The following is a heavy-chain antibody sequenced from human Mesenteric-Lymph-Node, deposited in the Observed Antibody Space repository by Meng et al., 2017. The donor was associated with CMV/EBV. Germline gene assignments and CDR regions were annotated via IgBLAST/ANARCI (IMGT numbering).Heavy chain of an antibody. Sequence: GESLKISCAASGFTFSSYGMHWVRQAPGKGLEWVAFIRYDGSNKYYADSVKGRFTISRDNSKNTLYLQMNSLRAEDTAVYYCARGITVVRLLPDYWGQGTLVTVSS. V-gene: IGHV3-30*02. J-gene: IGHJ4*02. D-gene: IGHD3-10*01. CDR1: GFTFSSYG. CDR2: IRYDGSNK. CDR3: ARGITVVRLLPDY.